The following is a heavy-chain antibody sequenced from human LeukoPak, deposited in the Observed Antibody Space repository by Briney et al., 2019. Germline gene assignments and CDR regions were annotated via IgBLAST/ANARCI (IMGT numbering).Heavy chain of an antibody. J-gene: IGHJ4*02. CDR2: TRDKANSYTT. D-gene: IGHD2-15*01. CDR3: ASFVVG. CDR1: GFTFSDHY. Sequence: GGSLRLSCAASGFTFSDHYMSWVRQAPGKGLEWVGRTRDKANSYTTEYAASVKGRFTISRDDSKNSLYLQMNSLKTEDTAVYYCASFVVGWGQGTLVTVSS. V-gene: IGHV3-72*01.